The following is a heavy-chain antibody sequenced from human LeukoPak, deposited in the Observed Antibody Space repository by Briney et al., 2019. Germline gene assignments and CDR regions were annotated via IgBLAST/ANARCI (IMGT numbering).Heavy chain of an antibody. CDR1: GFTFSTYT. J-gene: IGHJ4*02. CDR2: ISGDGYST. CDR3: AKDFGRNLGGPGY. D-gene: IGHD3-10*01. Sequence: GGSLRLSCAASGFTFSTYTMAWVRQAPGGGLEWVSGISGDGYSTYYADSVKGRFAISRDNSKSTLYLQMNSLRAEDTAVYYCAKDFGRNLGGPGYWGRGTRVTVSS. V-gene: IGHV3-23*01.